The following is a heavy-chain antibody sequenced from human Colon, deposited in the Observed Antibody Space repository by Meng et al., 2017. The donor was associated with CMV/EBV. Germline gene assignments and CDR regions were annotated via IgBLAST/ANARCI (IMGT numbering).Heavy chain of an antibody. J-gene: IGHJ5*02. CDR2: IYHGGTT. V-gene: IGHV4-4*02. CDR3: AKIPLGYSLSPLVGLDP. D-gene: IGHD5-18*01. CDR1: GVPIGRNNW. Sequence: QLLLRSAGRGFVIPSGPLSLTGASLGVPIGRNNWWTWVRQPPGKGVELIGEIYHGGTTNYNPSLKSRVTISVDKSKNQFSLNLSSVTAADTAVYFCAKIPLGYSLSPLVGLDPWGQGTLVTVSS.